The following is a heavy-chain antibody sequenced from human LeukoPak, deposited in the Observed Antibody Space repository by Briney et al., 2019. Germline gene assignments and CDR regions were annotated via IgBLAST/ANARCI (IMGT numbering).Heavy chain of an antibody. CDR3: ASCGGSCYQYYYYYYGMDV. D-gene: IGHD2-15*01. CDR2: INPNSGGT. V-gene: IGHV1-2*02. J-gene: IGHJ6*02. CDR1: GHTFTGYY. Sequence: ASVKVSCRASGHTFTGYYMHWVRQAPGQGLEWTGWINPNSGGTNYAQKFQGRVTMTRDTSISTAYMELSRLRSDDTAVYYCASCGGSCYQYYYYYYGMDVWGQGTTVTVSS.